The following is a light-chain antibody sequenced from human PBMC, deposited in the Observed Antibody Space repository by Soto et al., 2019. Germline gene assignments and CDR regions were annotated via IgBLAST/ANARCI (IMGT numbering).Light chain of an antibody. Sequence: EIVLTQSPGTLSLSPGERATLSCRASQSVSSSYLAWYQQKPGQAPRLLIYGASSRATGIPDRFSGSGSGTDFTLTISRLEPEDFEVYYCQQYGSSAWTLGQGTTVDIK. V-gene: IGKV3-20*01. CDR2: GAS. J-gene: IGKJ1*01. CDR1: QSVSSSY. CDR3: QQYGSSAWT.